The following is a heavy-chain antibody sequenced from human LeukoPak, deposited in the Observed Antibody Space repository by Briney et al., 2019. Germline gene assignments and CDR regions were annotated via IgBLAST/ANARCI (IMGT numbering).Heavy chain of an antibody. CDR1: GYTFTSYW. J-gene: IGHJ4*02. V-gene: IGHV5-51*01. Sequence: GESLKISCKGTGYTFTSYWNCRVRQMPGKGLEWMGIIYPGDSVTRYSPSFQGQVTISADKSISTAYLQWSSLKASDTAMYYCARRGDGYNLNFDYWGQGTLVTVSS. CDR2: IYPGDSVT. D-gene: IGHD5-24*01. CDR3: ARRGDGYNLNFDY.